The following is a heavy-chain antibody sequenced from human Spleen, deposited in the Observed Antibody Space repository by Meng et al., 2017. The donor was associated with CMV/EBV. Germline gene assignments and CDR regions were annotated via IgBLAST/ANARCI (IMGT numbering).Heavy chain of an antibody. J-gene: IGHJ4*02. CDR1: GYSFTTYG. CDR2: ISTYNGHT. D-gene: IGHD1-7*01. V-gene: IGHV1-18*01. CDR3: VRDGTGITAFDY. Sequence: ASVKVSCKASGYSFTTYGISWVRQAPGQGLEWMGWISTYNGHTKYAQRLQGRVTMTTDTSTSTVYMEVRSLGADDTAVYYCVRDGTGITAFDYWGQGTPVTVSS.